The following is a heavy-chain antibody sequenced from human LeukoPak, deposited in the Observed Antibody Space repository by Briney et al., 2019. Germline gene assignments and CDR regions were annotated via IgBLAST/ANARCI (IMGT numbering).Heavy chain of an antibody. CDR3: ARGATYSSSSPDY. CDR2: ISSSGSYI. Sequence: GGSLRLSCAASGFTFSSYSMNWVRQAPGKGLEWVSAISSSGSYIYYADSVKGRFTISRDNAKNSLYLQMNSLRAEDTAVYYCARGATYSSSSPDYWGQGILVTVSS. V-gene: IGHV3-21*01. J-gene: IGHJ4*02. D-gene: IGHD6-6*01. CDR1: GFTFSSYS.